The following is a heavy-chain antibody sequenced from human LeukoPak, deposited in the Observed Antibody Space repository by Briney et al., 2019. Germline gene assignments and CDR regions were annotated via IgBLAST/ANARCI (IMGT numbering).Heavy chain of an antibody. CDR3: ARLGVYDAGPTEFDY. D-gene: IGHD6-13*01. CDR1: GGSISSYY. CDR2: IYYSGST. J-gene: IGHJ4*02. Sequence: PSETLSLTCTVSGGSISSYYWSWIRQPPGKGLEWIGYIYYSGSTNYNPSLKSRVTISVDTSKNQFSLKLSSVTAADTAVYYCARLGVYDAGPTEFDYWGQGTLVTVSS. V-gene: IGHV4-59*08.